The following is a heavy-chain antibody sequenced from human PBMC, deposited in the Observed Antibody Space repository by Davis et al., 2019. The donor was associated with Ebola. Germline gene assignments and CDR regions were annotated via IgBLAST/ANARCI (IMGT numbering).Heavy chain of an antibody. V-gene: IGHV1-69*02. CDR2: IIPILGIA. J-gene: IGHJ6*02. Sequence: AASVKVSCKASGGTFSSYTISWVRQAPGQGLEWMGRIIPILGIANYAQKFQSRVTITADKSTSTAYMELSSLRSEDTAVYYCARGGGDILTGNYYYGMDVWGQGTTVTVSS. CDR1: GGTFSSYT. D-gene: IGHD3-9*01. CDR3: ARGGGDILTGNYYYGMDV.